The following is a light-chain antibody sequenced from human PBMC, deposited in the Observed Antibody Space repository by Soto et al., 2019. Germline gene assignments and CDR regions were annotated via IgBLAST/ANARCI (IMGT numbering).Light chain of an antibody. J-gene: IGLJ1*01. CDR3: CSYARTTHV. CDR2: DVT. CDR1: TSDIGGYKY. Sequence: QSALTQPPSVSGSPGQSVTISCTGTTSDIGGYKYVSWYQQLPGKAPKLMIFDVTKRPSGVPDRFSGSNSGNTASLTISGLQAEDEAIYYCCSYARTTHVFGTGPKLTVL. V-gene: IGLV2-11*01.